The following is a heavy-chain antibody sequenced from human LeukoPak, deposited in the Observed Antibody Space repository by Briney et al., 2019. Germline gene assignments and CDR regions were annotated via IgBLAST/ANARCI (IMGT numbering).Heavy chain of an antibody. D-gene: IGHD2-15*01. CDR1: GGSVTSGSYY. CDR2: IYYSGST. Sequence: KPSETLSLTCTVSGGSVTSGSYYWSWIRQPPGKGLEWIGYIYYSGSTKYNPSLKSRVTISVDTSKNQFSLKLSSVTAADTAVYYCARGGPIDPFDYWGQGTLVTVSS. J-gene: IGHJ4*02. CDR3: ARGGPIDPFDY. V-gene: IGHV4-61*01.